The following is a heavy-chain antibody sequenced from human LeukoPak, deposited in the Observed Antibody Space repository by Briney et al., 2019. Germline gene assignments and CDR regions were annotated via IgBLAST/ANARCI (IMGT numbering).Heavy chain of an antibody. J-gene: IGHJ5*02. CDR3: ARTIGVPAAGRTGSYVNWLDP. D-gene: IGHD3-10*01. Sequence: ASVKVSCKASGYTFTSYGISWVRQAPGQGLEWMGWINPNTGGTNYAQKFQGRVTMTRDTSISTAYMELSRLTSDDTAVYYCARTIGVPAAGRTGSYVNWLDPWGQGTLVTVSS. V-gene: IGHV1-2*02. CDR2: INPNTGGT. CDR1: GYTFTSYG.